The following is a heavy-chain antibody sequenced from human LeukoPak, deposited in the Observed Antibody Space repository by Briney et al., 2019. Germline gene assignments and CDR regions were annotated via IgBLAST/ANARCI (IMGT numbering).Heavy chain of an antibody. CDR3: ARGRDMITFGGVIVSGFDY. D-gene: IGHD3-16*02. CDR2: ISSSSSYI. Sequence: GGSLRLSCAASGFTFSSYSMNWVRQAPGKGLEWVSSISSSSSYIYYADSVKGRFTISRDNAKNSLYLQMNSLRAEDTAVYYCARGRDMITFGGVIVSGFDYWGQGTLVTVSS. CDR1: GFTFSSYS. J-gene: IGHJ4*02. V-gene: IGHV3-21*01.